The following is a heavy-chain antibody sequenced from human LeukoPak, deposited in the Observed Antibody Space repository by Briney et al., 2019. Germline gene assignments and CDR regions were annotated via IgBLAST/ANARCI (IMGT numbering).Heavy chain of an antibody. CDR1: GFTFSSYE. CDR2: INAFGART. D-gene: IGHD2-15*01. CDR3: AKVALGYCSGSSCYYFDY. V-gene: IGHV3-23*01. J-gene: IGHJ4*02. Sequence: GGSLRLSCAASGFTFSSYEMNWVRQAPGKGLEWVSSINAFGARTYYADSVKGRFTISRDNSKNTLYLQMNSLRAEDTASYYCAKVALGYCSGSSCYYFDYGGQGTLVTVSS.